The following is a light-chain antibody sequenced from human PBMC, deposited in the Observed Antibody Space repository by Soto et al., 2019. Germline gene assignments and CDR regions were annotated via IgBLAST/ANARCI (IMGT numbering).Light chain of an antibody. CDR3: EAWDDSLNGFYV. Sequence: QSVLTQPPSASGTPGQRVTISCSGGSSNIGTNSVNWYQQLPGRAPKLLIYNNDLRPSGVPDRFSGSKSGTSASLAISGLQSEYEADYYCEAWDDSLNGFYVFGIGTKVTVL. V-gene: IGLV1-44*01. J-gene: IGLJ1*01. CDR1: SSNIGTNS. CDR2: NND.